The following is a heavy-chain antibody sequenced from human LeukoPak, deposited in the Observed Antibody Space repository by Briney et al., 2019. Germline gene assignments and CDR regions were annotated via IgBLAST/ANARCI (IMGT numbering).Heavy chain of an antibody. CDR1: GYIFTKFD. Sequence: ASAKVSCKASGYIFTKFDISWVRQAPAQGVEWMGWISPYNDNTQSAQKFQGRVTMTTDTSTGTAYMELRGLRSDDTAVYYCARETKEGVFFDYWGQGTLVTVSS. CDR2: ISPYNDNT. CDR3: ARETKEGVFFDY. V-gene: IGHV1-18*01. J-gene: IGHJ4*02. D-gene: IGHD2-8*01.